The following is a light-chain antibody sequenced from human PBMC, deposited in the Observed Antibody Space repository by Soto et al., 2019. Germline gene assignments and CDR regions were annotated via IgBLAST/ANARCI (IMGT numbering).Light chain of an antibody. Sequence: ALTXPASVSGSPGQSITIPCTGTSRDIGDYNYVSWYQQHPGKAPKLLIFEVYNRPAGVSDRFSGSKSGNTASLTISGLQTGDEGDYYCSSYSSTNTLYLFGTGTKVTVL. CDR1: SRDIGDYNY. CDR3: SSYSSTNTLYL. J-gene: IGLJ1*01. CDR2: EVY. V-gene: IGLV2-14*01.